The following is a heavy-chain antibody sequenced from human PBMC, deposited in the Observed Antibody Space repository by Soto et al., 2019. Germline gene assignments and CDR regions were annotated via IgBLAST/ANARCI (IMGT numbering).Heavy chain of an antibody. Sequence: QVQLVESGGGVVQPGRSLRLSCTASGFSFSLDAMHWVRQAPGKGLEWVGVIFSDGSNKFYADSVKGRFAISRDNSKNSLYLQMNSLRAEDTAVYYCARDRGYYDSSGYFDYWGQGTLVTVSS. J-gene: IGHJ4*02. CDR2: IFSDGSNK. D-gene: IGHD3-22*01. CDR1: GFSFSLDA. V-gene: IGHV3-33*01. CDR3: ARDRGYYDSSGYFDY.